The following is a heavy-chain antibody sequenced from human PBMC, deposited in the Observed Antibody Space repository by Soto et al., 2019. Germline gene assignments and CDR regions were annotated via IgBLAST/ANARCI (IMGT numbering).Heavy chain of an antibody. J-gene: IGHJ6*02. CDR2: INPSGGST. D-gene: IGHD5-18*01. V-gene: IGHV1-46*01. Sequence: QVQLVQSGAEVTKPGASVKVSCKASGYTFTSYYMHWVRQAPGQGLEWMGIINPSGGSTSYAQKSQVRVTMTRDTSTSTVYMELSSLRSEDTAVYYCARDVPRTPSKMVTYYYYSDGMDVGGQGTTVTFSS. CDR3: ARDVPRTPSKMVTYYYYSDGMDV. CDR1: GYTFTSYY.